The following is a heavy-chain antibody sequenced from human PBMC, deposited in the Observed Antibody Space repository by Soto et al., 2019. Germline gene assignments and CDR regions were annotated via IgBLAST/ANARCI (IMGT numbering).Heavy chain of an antibody. J-gene: IGHJ6*02. CDR3: ATSQGSSTSLEIYYYYYYGMDG. V-gene: IGHV1-69*01. CDR1: GGTFSSYA. D-gene: IGHD2-2*01. Sequence: QVQLVQSGAEVKKPGSSVKVSCKASGGTFSSYAISWVRQAPGQGLEWMGGINPISDTTNYAQRFQGRVTNTRGESTSTAYMERSSLTSEDTAVYYCATSQGSSTSLEIYYYYYYGMDGWGQGTTVTVSS. CDR2: INPISDTT.